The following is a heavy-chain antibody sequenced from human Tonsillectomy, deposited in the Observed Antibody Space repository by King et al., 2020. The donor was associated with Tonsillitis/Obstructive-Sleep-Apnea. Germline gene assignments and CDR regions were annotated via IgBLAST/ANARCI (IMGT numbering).Heavy chain of an antibody. Sequence: QLQESGPGLVKPSETLSLTCTVSGGSISSSSYYWGWIRQPPGKGLEWIGSIYYSGSTYYNPSLNSQVTISGDTSTNQSSLKLSSVTAADTALYYCARVRPNCSSTSCYLADFDYWGQGTLVTVSS. J-gene: IGHJ4*02. CDR2: IYYSGST. CDR1: GGSISSSSYY. V-gene: IGHV4-39*01. CDR3: ARVRPNCSSTSCYLADFDY. D-gene: IGHD2-2*01.